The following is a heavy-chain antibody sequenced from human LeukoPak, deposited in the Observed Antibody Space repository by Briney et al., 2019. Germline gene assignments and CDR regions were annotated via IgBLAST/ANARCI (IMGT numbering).Heavy chain of an antibody. Sequence: KPGGSLRLSCAASGFTFSNVWMSWVRQAPGKGLEWVGRIKSKIDGGTTGYAAPVKGRFTISRDDSKDTLYLQMNSLKTEDTAVYYCSTEMRSVALFDYWGQGNLVTVSS. J-gene: IGHJ4*02. CDR2: IKSKIDGGTT. CDR3: STEMRSVALFDY. V-gene: IGHV3-15*01. D-gene: IGHD6-19*01. CDR1: GFTFSNVW.